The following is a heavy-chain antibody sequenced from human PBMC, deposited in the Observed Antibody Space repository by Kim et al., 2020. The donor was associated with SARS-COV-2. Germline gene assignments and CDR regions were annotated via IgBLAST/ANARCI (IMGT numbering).Heavy chain of an antibody. Sequence: GGSLRLSCAASGFTFSNAWMSWVRQAPGKGLEWVGRIKSKTDGGTTDYAAPVEGSFTISRDDSKNTLYLQMNSLKTADTAVYYCTTVYDSSGIAYWGQGTLVTVSS. CDR3: TTVYDSSGIAY. CDR2: IKSKTDGGTT. D-gene: IGHD3-22*01. J-gene: IGHJ4*02. CDR1: GFTFSNAW. V-gene: IGHV3-15*01.